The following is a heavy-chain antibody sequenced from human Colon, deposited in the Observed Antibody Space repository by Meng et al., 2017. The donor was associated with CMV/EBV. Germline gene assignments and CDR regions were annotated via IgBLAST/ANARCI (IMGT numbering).Heavy chain of an antibody. Sequence: GESLKISCAASGFTFSSYDMHWVRQATGKGLEWVSAIGTAGDTYYPGSVKGRFTISRENAKNSLYLQMNSLRAGDTAVYYCARGRYYYGMDVWGQGTTVTV. V-gene: IGHV3-13*01. CDR2: IGTAGDT. CDR1: GFTFSSYD. CDR3: ARGRYYYGMDV. J-gene: IGHJ6*02.